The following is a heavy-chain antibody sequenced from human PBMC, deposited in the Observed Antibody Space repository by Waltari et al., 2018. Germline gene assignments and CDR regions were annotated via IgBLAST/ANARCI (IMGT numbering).Heavy chain of an antibody. CDR1: GGTFRSYT. J-gene: IGHJ6*02. Sequence: QVQLVQSGAEVKKPGSSVKVSCKASGGTFRSYTISWVRQAPGQGLEWMGRIIPILGIANYAQKFQGRVTITADKSTSTAYMELSSLRSEDTAVYYCAREVRELAARPYYYYYGMDVWGQGTTVTVSS. CDR3: AREVRELAARPYYYYYGMDV. CDR2: IIPILGIA. V-gene: IGHV1-69*08. D-gene: IGHD6-6*01.